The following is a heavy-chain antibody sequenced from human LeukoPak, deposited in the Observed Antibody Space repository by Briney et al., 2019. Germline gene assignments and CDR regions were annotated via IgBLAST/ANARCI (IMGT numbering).Heavy chain of an antibody. CDR3: AKSGGYGLIDY. CDR2: IYSSGST. CDR1: GASISGSGYY. D-gene: IGHD1-26*01. Sequence: KPSETLSLTCTVSGASISGSGYYWGWIRQPPGKGLEWIGSIYSSGSTYYNASLQSRVTTSIETSMNQISLRLNSVTAADTAMYYCAKSGGYGLIDYWGQGTLVTVSS. J-gene: IGHJ4*02. V-gene: IGHV4-39*01.